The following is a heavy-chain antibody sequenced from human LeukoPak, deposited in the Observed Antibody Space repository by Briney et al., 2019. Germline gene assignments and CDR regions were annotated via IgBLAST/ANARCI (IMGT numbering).Heavy chain of an antibody. CDR2: ISWNSGSI. V-gene: IGHV3-9*01. J-gene: IGHJ4*02. D-gene: IGHD3-22*01. Sequence: GGSLRLSCAASEFTFDDYAMHWVRQAPGKGLEWVSGISWNSGSIGYADSVKGRFTISRDNAKNSLYLQMNSLRAEDTALYYCAKVGLYYDSSGYYDYWGQGSLVTVSS. CDR3: AKVGLYYDSSGYYDY. CDR1: EFTFDDYA.